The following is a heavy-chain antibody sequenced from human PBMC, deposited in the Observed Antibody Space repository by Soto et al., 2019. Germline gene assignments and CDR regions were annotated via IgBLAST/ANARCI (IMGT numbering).Heavy chain of an antibody. V-gene: IGHV4-34*01. D-gene: IGHD1-26*01. CDR1: GGSLSGYY. CDR2: INHSGNT. Sequence: QVQLQQWGAGLLKPSETLSLTCAVYGGSLSGYYWSWIRQPPGKALEWLGEINHSGNTNYNPSLKRRVTISVDTSKNQLFLNLSSVTAADTAMYYCARHHVRGRTIAGAAEFWGQGTLVTVSS. J-gene: IGHJ4*02. CDR3: ARHHVRGRTIAGAAEF.